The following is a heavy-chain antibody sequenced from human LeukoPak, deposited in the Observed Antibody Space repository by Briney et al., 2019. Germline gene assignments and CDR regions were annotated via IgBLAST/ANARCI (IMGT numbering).Heavy chain of an antibody. J-gene: IGHJ4*02. CDR3: ARVGSSWEGVDY. Sequence: GGSLRLSCAASGFTFSSAWMSWVRQAPGKGLEWVANIKQDGSEKYYVDSVKGRFTISRDNAKNSLYLQMNSLRAEDTAVYYCARVGSSWEGVDYWGQGTLVTVSS. CDR2: IKQDGSEK. V-gene: IGHV3-7*01. CDR1: GFTFSSAW. D-gene: IGHD6-13*01.